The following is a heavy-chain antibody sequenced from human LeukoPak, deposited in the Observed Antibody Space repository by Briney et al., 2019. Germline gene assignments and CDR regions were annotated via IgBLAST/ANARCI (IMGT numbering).Heavy chain of an antibody. V-gene: IGHV4-38-2*02. Sequence: PSETLSLTCTVSGYSISSGYYWGWIRQPPGKGLEWIGRIYHSGSTYYNPSLKSRVTMSVSTSKTQFSLKLSSVTAADMAVYYCARDYLRWNAFDIWGQGTMVTVSS. D-gene: IGHD2-21*01. CDR3: ARDYLRWNAFDI. CDR1: GYSISSGYY. CDR2: IYHSGST. J-gene: IGHJ3*02.